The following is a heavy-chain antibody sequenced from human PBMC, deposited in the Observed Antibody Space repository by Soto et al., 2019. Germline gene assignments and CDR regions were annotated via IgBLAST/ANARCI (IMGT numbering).Heavy chain of an antibody. Sequence: GGSLRLSCAASGFTFSSYGMHWVRQAPGKGLEWVAVIWYDGSNKYYADSVKGRFTISRDNSKNTLYLQMNSLRAEDTAVYYCARVLLSSSWYLMDYWGQGTLVTVSS. CDR1: GFTFSSYG. J-gene: IGHJ4*02. CDR3: ARVLLSSSWYLMDY. D-gene: IGHD6-13*01. V-gene: IGHV3-33*01. CDR2: IWYDGSNK.